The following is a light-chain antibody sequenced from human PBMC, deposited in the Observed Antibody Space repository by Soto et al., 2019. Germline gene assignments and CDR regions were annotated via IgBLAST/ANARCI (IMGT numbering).Light chain of an antibody. CDR1: SSNIGNNY. J-gene: IGLJ2*01. V-gene: IGLV1-51*01. CDR2: DNN. CDR3: GTWDSSLSAV. Sequence: QSVLRQPPSVSAAPGQTVTISCSGSSSNIGNNYVSWYQQLPGTAPKLLIYDNNKRPSGIPDRFSGSKSGTSATLGITGLQTGDEADYYCGTWDSSLSAVFGGGTKLTVL.